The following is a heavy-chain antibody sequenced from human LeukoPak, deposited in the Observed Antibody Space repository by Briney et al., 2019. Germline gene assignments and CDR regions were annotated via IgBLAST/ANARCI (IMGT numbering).Heavy chain of an antibody. CDR2: LHSDGTT. D-gene: IGHD2-2*01. J-gene: IGHJ4*02. CDR1: GFTVNTNY. V-gene: IGHV3-66*01. Sequence: PGESLRLSCTASGFTVNTNYMSWVRLAPGKGLEWVSLLHSDGTTYYAESVKGRFTISTDNSGNTPYLHMNSLRVEDTAVYYCAGRRRDAAAYDHWGQGTLVTVSS. CDR3: AGRRRDAAAYDH.